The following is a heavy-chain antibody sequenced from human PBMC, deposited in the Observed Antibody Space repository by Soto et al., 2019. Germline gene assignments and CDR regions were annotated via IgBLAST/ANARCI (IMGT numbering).Heavy chain of an antibody. CDR2: IKQDGSEK. CDR1: GFTFSSYW. CDR3: ARDRGVVTANDAFDI. V-gene: IGHV3-7*05. J-gene: IGHJ3*02. D-gene: IGHD2-21*02. Sequence: PGGSLRLSCAASGFTFSSYWMSWVRQAPGKGLEWVANIKQDGSEKYYVDPVKGRFTISRDNAKNSLYLQMNSLRAEDTAVYYCARDRGVVTANDAFDIWGQGTMVTVSS.